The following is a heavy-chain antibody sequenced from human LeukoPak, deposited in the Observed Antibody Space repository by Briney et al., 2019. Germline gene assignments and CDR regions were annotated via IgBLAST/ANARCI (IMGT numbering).Heavy chain of an antibody. Sequence: GGSLRLSCAASGFTFSSYGMHWVRQATGKGLEWVAVIWYDGSNKYYADSVKGRFTISRDNSKNTLYLQMNSLRAEDTAVYYCARDRWELGTHFDYWGQGTLVTVSS. J-gene: IGHJ4*02. CDR3: ARDRWELGTHFDY. CDR2: IWYDGSNK. CDR1: GFTFSSYG. V-gene: IGHV3-33*01. D-gene: IGHD1-26*01.